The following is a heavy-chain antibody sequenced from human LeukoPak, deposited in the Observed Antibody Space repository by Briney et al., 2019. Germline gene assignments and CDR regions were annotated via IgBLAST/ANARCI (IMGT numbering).Heavy chain of an antibody. J-gene: IGHJ6*02. Sequence: GASVKVSCKASGYTFTGYYTHWLRQAPGQGLEWMGWISPDSGGTDYAQKFQGRVTMTRDTSISTAYMELSSLRSDDTAVYFCARDLIVPGRGYYYGLDVWGQGTTVTVSS. D-gene: IGHD1-26*01. CDR3: ARDLIVPGRGYYYGLDV. CDR1: GYTFTGYY. V-gene: IGHV1-2*02. CDR2: ISPDSGGT.